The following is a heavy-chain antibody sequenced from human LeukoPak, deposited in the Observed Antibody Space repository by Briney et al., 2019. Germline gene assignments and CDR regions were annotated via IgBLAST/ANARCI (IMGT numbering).Heavy chain of an antibody. D-gene: IGHD3-22*01. J-gene: IGHJ4*02. CDR2: IYFNGNT. V-gene: IGHV4-30-4*01. Sequence: SQTLSLTCTVSGGSIGSGNYYWSWIRQPPGKGLEWIGYIYFNGNTYYNPSLTSRVTMSVDTSTNQFSLKLSSVTAADTAVYYCARVLLDYFDSNGYPDYWSQGTLVTVSS. CDR1: GGSIGSGNYY. CDR3: ARVLLDYFDSNGYPDY.